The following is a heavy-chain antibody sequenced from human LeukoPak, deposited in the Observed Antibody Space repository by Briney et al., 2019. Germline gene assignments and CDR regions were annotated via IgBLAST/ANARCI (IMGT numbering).Heavy chain of an antibody. CDR2: IRSKAYGGTT. D-gene: IGHD2-21*01. CDR1: GFTFGDYA. J-gene: IGHJ4*02. V-gene: IGHV3-49*04. Sequence: GGSLRLSCTASGFTFGDYAMSWVRQAPGKGLEWVGFIRSKAYGGTTEYAASVKGRFTISRDDSKSIAYLQMNSLKTEDTAVYYCTRPTVGLGDGETYYFDYWGQGTLVTVSS. CDR3: TRPTVGLGDGETYYFDY.